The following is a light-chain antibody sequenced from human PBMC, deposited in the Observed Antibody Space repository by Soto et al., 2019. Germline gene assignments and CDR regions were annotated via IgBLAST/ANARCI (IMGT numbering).Light chain of an antibody. CDR2: DAS. J-gene: IGKJ4*01. CDR3: QQFNNSPVT. V-gene: IGKV1D-13*01. CDR1: QDISSA. Sequence: AIQLTQSPSSLSASVGDRVTITCRASQDISSALAWYQQNPGKAPKLLIYDASSLESGVPSRFSGSGSGTDFTLTTSSLQPEDFATYFCQQFNNSPVTFAGGTKVDIK.